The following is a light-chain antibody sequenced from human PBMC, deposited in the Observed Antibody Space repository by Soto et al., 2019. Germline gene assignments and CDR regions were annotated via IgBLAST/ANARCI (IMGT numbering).Light chain of an antibody. V-gene: IGKV1-33*01. CDR2: DAS. J-gene: IGKJ5*01. Sequence: DIQMTQSPSSLSASVGDRVTITCQASQDINKNLIWYQQKPGRAPKLLIYDASDLETGVPSRFSGSGSGTGFTFTISSLQPEDFATYYCQQYESLPLTFGQGTRLE. CDR1: QDINKN. CDR3: QQYESLPLT.